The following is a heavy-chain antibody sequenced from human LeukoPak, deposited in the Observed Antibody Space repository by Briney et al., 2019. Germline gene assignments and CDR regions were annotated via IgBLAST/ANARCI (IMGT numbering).Heavy chain of an antibody. CDR1: GGSISSYY. J-gene: IGHJ3*02. Sequence: SETLSLTCTVSGGSISSYYWSWIRQPPGKGLEWIGYIYYSGNTNYNRSLKSRVTISVDTSRNQFSLKLSSVTAADTAVYYCARTERDDAFDIWGQGTMVTVSS. D-gene: IGHD1-1*01. V-gene: IGHV4-59*08. CDR2: IYYSGNT. CDR3: ARTERDDAFDI.